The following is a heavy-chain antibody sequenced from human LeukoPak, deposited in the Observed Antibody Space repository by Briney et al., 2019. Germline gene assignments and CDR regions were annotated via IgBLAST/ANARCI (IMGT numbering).Heavy chain of an antibody. Sequence: SETLSLTCAVSGYSISSGYYWGWIRQPPGKGLEWIGSIYYSGSTYYNPSLKSRVTISVDTSKNQFSLKLSSVTAADTAVYYCARHSLWFGELGLWGQGTLVTVSS. D-gene: IGHD3-10*01. CDR1: GYSISSGYY. CDR2: IYYSGST. CDR3: ARHSLWFGELGL. V-gene: IGHV4-38-2*01. J-gene: IGHJ4*02.